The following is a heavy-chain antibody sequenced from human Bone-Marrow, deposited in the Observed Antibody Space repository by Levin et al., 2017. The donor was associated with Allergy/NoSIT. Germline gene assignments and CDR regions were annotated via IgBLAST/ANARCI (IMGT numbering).Heavy chain of an antibody. J-gene: IGHJ4*02. Sequence: GESLKISCAASGFTFNSYWMHWVRQAPGTGLVWVSHINSDGDWTTYADPVKGRFTISRDNAKSTLYLQMNSLRADDTAVYYCANLAAGFWGQGTLVTVSS. CDR3: ANLAAGF. D-gene: IGHD6-13*01. V-gene: IGHV3-74*01. CDR1: GFTFNSYW. CDR2: INSDGDWT.